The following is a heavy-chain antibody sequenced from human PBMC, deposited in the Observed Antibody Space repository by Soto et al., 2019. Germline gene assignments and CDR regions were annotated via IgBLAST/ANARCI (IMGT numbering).Heavy chain of an antibody. Sequence: QVQLPESGPGLVKPSGTLSLTCAVSGGSIRRSTWWSWVRQRPGKGLVWIGAIYHSGSTNYNPPLKSRVTISVDKSKHPFSLNLSSVTAADTAVYYCARDLPGGGSGWYRALDYWGQGTLVTVSS. D-gene: IGHD6-19*01. CDR2: IYHSGST. V-gene: IGHV4-4*02. CDR1: GGSIRRSTW. CDR3: ARDLPGGGSGWYRALDY. J-gene: IGHJ4*02.